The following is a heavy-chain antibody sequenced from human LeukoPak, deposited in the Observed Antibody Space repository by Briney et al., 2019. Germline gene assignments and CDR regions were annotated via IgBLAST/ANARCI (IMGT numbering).Heavy chain of an antibody. V-gene: IGHV4-4*07. CDR2: IYTSGST. CDR1: GGSISSYY. J-gene: IGHJ4*02. Sequence: PSETLSLTCTVSGGSISSYYWSWIRQPAGKGPEWIGRIYTSGSTNYNPSLKSRVTMSVDTSKNQFSLKLSSVTAADTAVYYCARDSAGPHSKGIDYWGQGTLVTVSS. CDR3: ARDSAGPHSKGIDY. D-gene: IGHD2/OR15-2a*01.